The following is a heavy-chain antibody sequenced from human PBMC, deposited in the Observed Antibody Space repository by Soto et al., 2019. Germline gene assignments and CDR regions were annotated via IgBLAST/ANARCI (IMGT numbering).Heavy chain of an antibody. CDR3: ARGDTLPGY. J-gene: IGHJ4*02. CDR2: ISYDGSNK. V-gene: IGHV3-33*01. CDR1: GFSFSRYG. D-gene: IGHD3-10*01. Sequence: QVQLVESGGGVVQPGRSLRLSCATSGFSFSRYGMHWVRQAPGKGLEWVAIISYDGSNKYYADSVKGRFTISRDNSKNTLHLQMNSLRAEDTAVYYCARGDTLPGYWGQGTLVTVSS.